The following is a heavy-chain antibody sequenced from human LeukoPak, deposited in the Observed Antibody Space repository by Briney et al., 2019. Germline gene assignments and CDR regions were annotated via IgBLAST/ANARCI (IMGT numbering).Heavy chain of an antibody. CDR3: ARVTSSYSSSWGPYFDY. CDR2: ISNSGTT. J-gene: IGHJ4*02. Sequence: SETLSLTCTVSGGSISSRHYFWNWIRQHPGKGLEWIGYISNSGTTYYSPSLTSRITISIDTSKNQFSLKLSSVTAADTAVYYCARVTSSYSSSWGPYFDYWGQGTLVTVSS. V-gene: IGHV4-31*03. D-gene: IGHD6-13*01. CDR1: GGSISSRHYF.